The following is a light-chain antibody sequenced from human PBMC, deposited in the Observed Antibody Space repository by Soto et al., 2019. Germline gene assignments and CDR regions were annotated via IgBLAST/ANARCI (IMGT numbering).Light chain of an antibody. Sequence: EIVLTQSPGTLSLSPGERATLSCRASQSVGSSYLAWYQQKPGQAPRLLIYGASSRATGIPDRFSGSGSGTDFTLTISRLEPEDFAVFYCQHYGGSPITFGQGTRLE. J-gene: IGKJ5*01. CDR2: GAS. CDR3: QHYGGSPIT. V-gene: IGKV3-20*01. CDR1: QSVGSSY.